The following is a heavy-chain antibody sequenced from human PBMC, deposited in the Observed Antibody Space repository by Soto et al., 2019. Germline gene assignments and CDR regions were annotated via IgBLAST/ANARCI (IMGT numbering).Heavy chain of an antibody. CDR3: ARDYGSGSYFRKAANWFDP. Sequence: ASVKVSCKASGYTFTSYAMHWVRQAPGQRLEWMGWINAGNGNTKYSQKFQGRVTITRDTSASTAYMELSSLRSEDTAVYYCARDYGSGSYFRKAANWFDPWGQGTLVTVS. D-gene: IGHD3-10*01. CDR2: INAGNGNT. J-gene: IGHJ5*02. V-gene: IGHV1-3*01. CDR1: GYTFTSYA.